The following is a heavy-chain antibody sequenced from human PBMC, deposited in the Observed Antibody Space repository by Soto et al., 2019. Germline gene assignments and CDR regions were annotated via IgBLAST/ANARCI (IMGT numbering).Heavy chain of an antibody. Sequence: SETLSLTCTVSGGSISSSSYYWGWIRQPPGKGLEWIGSIYYSGSTYYNPSLKSRVTISVDTSKNQFSLKLSSVTAADTAVYYCARLTHYGSGSYYRGLNAFDIWGQGTMVTVS. V-gene: IGHV4-39*01. CDR2: IYYSGST. J-gene: IGHJ3*02. CDR1: GGSISSSSYY. D-gene: IGHD3-10*01. CDR3: ARLTHYGSGSYYRGLNAFDI.